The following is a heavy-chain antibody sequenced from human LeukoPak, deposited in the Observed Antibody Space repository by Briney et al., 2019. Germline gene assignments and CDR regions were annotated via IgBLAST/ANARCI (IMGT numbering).Heavy chain of an antibody. Sequence: PGGYLRLSCAASGFTFSSYAMHWVRQAPGKGLQWVAVISYDGSNKYYADSVKGRFAISRDNSKNTLYLQMNSLRAEDTAVYYCSRDRADSSGYLTYDYWGQGTLVTVSS. J-gene: IGHJ4*02. V-gene: IGHV3-30*09. D-gene: IGHD3-22*01. CDR2: ISYDGSNK. CDR1: GFTFSSYA. CDR3: SRDRADSSGYLTYDY.